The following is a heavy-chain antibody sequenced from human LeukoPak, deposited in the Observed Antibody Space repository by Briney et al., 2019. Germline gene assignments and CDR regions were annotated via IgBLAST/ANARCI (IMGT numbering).Heavy chain of an antibody. J-gene: IGHJ4*02. CDR3: AVYSYAIDY. CDR1: GYTFTGYY. Sequence: ASVKVSCKASGYTFTGYYMHWVRQAPGQGLEWMGRMNPNSGGRNYAQKFQGRVTMTRDRSISTAYMELSRLRSDDTAVYCCAVYSYAIDYWGQGTLVTVSS. V-gene: IGHV1-2*06. CDR2: MNPNSGGR. D-gene: IGHD5-18*01.